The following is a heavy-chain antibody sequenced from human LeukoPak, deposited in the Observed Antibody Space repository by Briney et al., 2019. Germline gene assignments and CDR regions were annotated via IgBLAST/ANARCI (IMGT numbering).Heavy chain of an antibody. J-gene: IGHJ4*02. CDR2: TYYRSKWYN. CDR1: GDSVSSNSAA. Sequence: PSQTLSLTCAISGDSVSSNSAAWNWIRQSPSRGLEWLGKTYYRSKWYNDYAVSVKSRVTINPDTSKNQFSLQLNSVTPEDTAVYYCARARYSSAWYATTAYFFDYWGQGTLVTVSS. V-gene: IGHV6-1*01. D-gene: IGHD6-19*01. CDR3: ARARYSSAWYATTAYFFDY.